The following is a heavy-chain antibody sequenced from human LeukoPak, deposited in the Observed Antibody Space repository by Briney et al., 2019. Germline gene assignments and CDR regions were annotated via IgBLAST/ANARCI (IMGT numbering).Heavy chain of an antibody. J-gene: IGHJ4*02. CDR1: GGTFSSYA. Sequence: GASVKVSCKASGGTFSSYAISWVRQAPGQGLEWMGGIIPIFGTANYAQKFQGRVTITADESTSTAYMELSSLRSEDTAVCYCARLGSYGGNPFGYWGQGTLVTVSS. V-gene: IGHV1-69*13. CDR3: ARLGSYGGNPFGY. CDR2: IIPIFGTA. D-gene: IGHD4-23*01.